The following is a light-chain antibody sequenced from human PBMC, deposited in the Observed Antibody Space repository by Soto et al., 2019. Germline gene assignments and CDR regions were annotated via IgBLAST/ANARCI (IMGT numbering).Light chain of an antibody. Sequence: DIPMTQSPSSLSASVGDRVTITCRASQSISSFLNWYQQKPGKAPKLLIFTASSLQSGVPSRFSGSGSGTDFILTISSLQPEDFATYYCQQSYSTPQTFGLGTKVEIK. V-gene: IGKV1-39*01. CDR3: QQSYSTPQT. J-gene: IGKJ1*01. CDR2: TAS. CDR1: QSISSF.